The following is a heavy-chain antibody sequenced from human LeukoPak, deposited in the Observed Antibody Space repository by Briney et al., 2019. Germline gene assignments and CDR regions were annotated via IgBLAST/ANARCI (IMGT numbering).Heavy chain of an antibody. D-gene: IGHD2-15*01. CDR3: AREDCSGDGCYSFDY. CDR1: GGSISSYY. CDR2: IYYSGST. J-gene: IGHJ4*02. V-gene: IGHV4-59*01. Sequence: PSETLSLTCTVSGGSISSYYGSWIRQPPGKGLEWIGYIYYSGSTNYNPSLKSRVTISVDTSKNQFSLKLSSVTAADTAVYYCAREDCSGDGCYSFDYWGQGTLVTVFS.